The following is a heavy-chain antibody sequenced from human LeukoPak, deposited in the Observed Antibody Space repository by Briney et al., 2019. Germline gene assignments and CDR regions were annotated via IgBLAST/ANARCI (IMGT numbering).Heavy chain of an antibody. CDR2: ISSGSSYI. CDR1: GFTFSSYS. V-gene: IGHV3-21*01. J-gene: IGHJ4*02. CDR3: ARLAGNYGDY. D-gene: IGHD3-10*01. Sequence: GGSLRLSCAASGFTFSSYSMNWVRQAPGKGLEWVSSISSGSSYIYYADSVKGRFTISRENAKNSLYLQMDSLRAEDTAVYYCARLAGNYGDYWGQGTLVTVSS.